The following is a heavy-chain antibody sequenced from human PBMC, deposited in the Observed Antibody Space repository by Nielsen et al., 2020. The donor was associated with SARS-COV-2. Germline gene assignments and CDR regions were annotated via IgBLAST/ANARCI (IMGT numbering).Heavy chain of an antibody. CDR3: ARDRPNSLRYFDWLHYGMDV. J-gene: IGHJ6*02. D-gene: IGHD3-9*01. CDR2: IKEDGSEK. V-gene: IGHV3-7*03. CDR1: GFTFSTYW. Sequence: GGSLRLSCAGSGFTFSTYWMNWVRQAPGKGLEWVANIKEDGSEKYYVDSVKGRFTISRDNAKNSLYLQMNTLGAEDTAVYYCARDRPNSLRYFDWLHYGMDVWGQGTTVTVSS.